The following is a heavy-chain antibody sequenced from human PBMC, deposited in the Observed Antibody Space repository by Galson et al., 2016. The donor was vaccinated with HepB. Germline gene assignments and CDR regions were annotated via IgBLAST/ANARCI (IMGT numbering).Heavy chain of an antibody. Sequence: QSGAEVKEPGESLKISCKGSGYTFSNFWIGWVRQMPGKGLEWMGIIYPGDSDTTYSPSFEGRVTISADIYTNTAYLEWSSLEASDTAMYFCARNGFRMLGFSPDFWGQGTLVTVSS. CDR3: ARNGFRMLGFSPDF. CDR1: GYTFSNFW. J-gene: IGHJ4*02. V-gene: IGHV5-51*01. CDR2: IYPGDSDT. D-gene: IGHD2-8*01.